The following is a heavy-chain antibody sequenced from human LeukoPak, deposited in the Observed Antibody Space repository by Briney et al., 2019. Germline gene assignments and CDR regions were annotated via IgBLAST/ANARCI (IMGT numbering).Heavy chain of an antibody. CDR1: GGSISRSSYY. CDR2: FSSGGSA. V-gene: IGHV4-39*07. J-gene: IGHJ4*02. CDR3: ARKQTGTMYDV. D-gene: IGHD1-7*01. Sequence: SETLSLTCIVPGGSISRSSYYWAWLRQSPGKGLEWIGTFSSGGSAYYNPSLTSRVSISKDTSDNQFSLRLYSVTAADTAVYYCARKQTGTMYDVWGQGTQVTVSS.